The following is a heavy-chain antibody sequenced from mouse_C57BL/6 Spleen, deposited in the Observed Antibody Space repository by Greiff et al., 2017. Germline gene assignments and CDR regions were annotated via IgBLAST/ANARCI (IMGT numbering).Heavy chain of an antibody. CDR3: ARQGLGRWLSDY. CDR1: GYTFTSYW. D-gene: IGHD2-3*01. CDR2: INPSNGGT. J-gene: IGHJ2*01. Sequence: QVQLKQPGTELVKPGASVTLSCKASGYTFTSYWMHWVKQRPGQGLEWIGNINPSNGGTNYNEKFKSKATLTVDKSSSTAYMQLSSLTSEDSAVYYCARQGLGRWLSDYWGQGTTLTVSS. V-gene: IGHV1-53*01.